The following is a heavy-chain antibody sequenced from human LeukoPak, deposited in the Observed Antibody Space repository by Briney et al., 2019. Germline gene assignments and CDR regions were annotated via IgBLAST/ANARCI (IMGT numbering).Heavy chain of an antibody. CDR3: ARTFELVSFDY. CDR2: MYYNGRT. J-gene: IGHJ4*02. D-gene: IGHD3/OR15-3a*01. V-gene: IGHV4-39*01. CDR1: GGPICSSMYY. Sequence: SETLPLTCCVSGGPICSSMYYWGGVPQPPGKGVEGFGIMYYNGRTYYTPSLKRRVTISIDTSKIQLTLKLSSVTAADTSVYDSARTFELVSFDYWGQGTLVTVSS.